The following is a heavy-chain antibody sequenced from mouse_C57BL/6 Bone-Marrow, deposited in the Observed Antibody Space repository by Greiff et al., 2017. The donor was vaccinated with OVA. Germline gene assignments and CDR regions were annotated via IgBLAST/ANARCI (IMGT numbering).Heavy chain of an antibody. Sequence: EVQRVESGGDLVKPGGSLKLSCAASGFTFSSYGMSWVRQTPDKRLEWVATISSGGSYTYYPDSVKGRFTISRDNAKNTLYLQMSSLKSEDTAMYYCARRGIITTVVATGAMDYWGQGTSVTVSS. J-gene: IGHJ4*01. D-gene: IGHD1-1*01. CDR1: GFTFSSYG. V-gene: IGHV5-6*01. CDR3: ARRGIITTVVATGAMDY. CDR2: ISSGGSYT.